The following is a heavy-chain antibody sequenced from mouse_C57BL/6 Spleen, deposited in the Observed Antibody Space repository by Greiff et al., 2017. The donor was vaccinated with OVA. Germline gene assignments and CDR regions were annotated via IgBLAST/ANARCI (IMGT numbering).Heavy chain of an antibody. J-gene: IGHJ4*01. CDR2: IYPGSGST. CDR3: ARRGSSNYYAMDY. CDR1: GYTFTSYW. V-gene: IGHV1-55*01. Sequence: QVQLQQPGAELVKPGASVKMSCKASGYTFTSYWITWVKQRPGQGLEWIGDIYPGSGSTNYNEKFKSKATLTVDTSSSTAYMQLSSLTSEDSAVYYGARRGSSNYYAMDYWGQGTSVTVSS. D-gene: IGHD1-1*01.